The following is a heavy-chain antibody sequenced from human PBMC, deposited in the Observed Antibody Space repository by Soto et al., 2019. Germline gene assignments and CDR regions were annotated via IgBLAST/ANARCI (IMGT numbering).Heavy chain of an antibody. Sequence: GGSLRLSCAASGFTFSSYGMHWVRQAPGKGLEWVAVIWYDGSNKYYADSVKGRFTISRDNSKNTLYLQMNSLRAEDTAVYYCARDPLLTAGTGVYFDYWGQGTLVTVSS. J-gene: IGHJ4*02. CDR1: GFTFSSYG. V-gene: IGHV3-33*01. D-gene: IGHD6-19*01. CDR2: IWYDGSNK. CDR3: ARDPLLTAGTGVYFDY.